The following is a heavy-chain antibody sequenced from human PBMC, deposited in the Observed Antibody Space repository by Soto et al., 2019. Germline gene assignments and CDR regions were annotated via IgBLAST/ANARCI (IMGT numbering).Heavy chain of an antibody. V-gene: IGHV4-39*01. J-gene: IGHJ6*02. CDR3: ARNKAIVGAPTGFYKNYYYYYGMDV. CDR2: IYYSGST. D-gene: IGHD1-26*01. Sequence: SETLSLTCTVSGGSISSSSYYWGWIRQPPGKGLEWIGSIYYSGSTYSNPSLKSRVTISVDTSKNQFALKRSSVTAADTAVYYCARNKAIVGAPTGFYKNYYYYYGMDVWGQGTTVTVSS. CDR1: GGSISSSSYY.